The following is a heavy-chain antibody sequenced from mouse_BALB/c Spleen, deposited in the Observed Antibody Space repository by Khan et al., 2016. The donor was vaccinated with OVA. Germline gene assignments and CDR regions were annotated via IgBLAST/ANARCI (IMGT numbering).Heavy chain of an antibody. Sequence: QIQLVQSGPELKKPGETVKISCKASGYTFTNYGMNWVKQAPGKGLKWMGWINTYTGEPTYADDFKGRFAFSLETSASTAYLQINNLKNEDMATYFCARRGERAMDYWCQGTSVTVSS. V-gene: IGHV9-1*02. J-gene: IGHJ4*01. CDR1: GYTFTNYG. CDR3: ARRGERAMDY. CDR2: INTYTGEP.